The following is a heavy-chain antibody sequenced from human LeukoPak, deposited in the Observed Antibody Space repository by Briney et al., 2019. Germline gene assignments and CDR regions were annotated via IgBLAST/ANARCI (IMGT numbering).Heavy chain of an antibody. CDR3: ARDRGRWYYDSSGHFDY. CDR2: MWSDGSNR. J-gene: IGHJ4*02. Sequence: GGSLRLSCAASGFTFSNYDIHWVRQAPGKGLEWVAFMWSDGSNRYYADSVKGRFTISRDNSKNTLYLQMNSLRAEDTAVYYCARDRGRWYYDSSGHFDYWGQGTLVTVSS. V-gene: IGHV3-30*02. CDR1: GFTFSNYD. D-gene: IGHD3-22*01.